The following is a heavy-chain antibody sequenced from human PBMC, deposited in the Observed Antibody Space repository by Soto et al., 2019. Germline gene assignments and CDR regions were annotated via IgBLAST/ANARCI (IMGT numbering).Heavy chain of an antibody. CDR1: GGSISTSNW. V-gene: IGHV4-4*02. Sequence: QVQLQESGPGLVKPSGTLSLTCAVSGGSISTSNWWSWVRQPPGKGLEWIGEVYRTGSTNYNPSLESRLPIPVDKSKTQFSRKLTSVTAADTAVYYCARARATIAAAAIFDCWGQGTLVTVSS. CDR3: ARARATIAAAAIFDC. D-gene: IGHD6-13*01. CDR2: VYRTGST. J-gene: IGHJ4*02.